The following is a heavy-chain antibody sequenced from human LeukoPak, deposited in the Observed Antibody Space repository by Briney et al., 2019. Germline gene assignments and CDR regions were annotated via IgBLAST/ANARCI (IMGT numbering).Heavy chain of an antibody. CDR1: GGSISSGDYY. CDR3: ARASVGSGYDADWFDP. V-gene: IGHV4-30-4*01. Sequence: SQTLSLTCTVSGGSISSGDYYWSWIRQPPGKGLEWIGYIYYSGSTYYNPSLKSRVTISVDTSKNQFPLKLSSVTAADTAVYYCARASVGSGYDADWFDPWGQGTLVTVSS. D-gene: IGHD5-12*01. CDR2: IYYSGST. J-gene: IGHJ5*02.